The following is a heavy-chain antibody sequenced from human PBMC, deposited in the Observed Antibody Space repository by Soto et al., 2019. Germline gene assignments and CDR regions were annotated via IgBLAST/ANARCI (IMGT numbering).Heavy chain of an antibody. V-gene: IGHV3-23*01. CDR1: GFTFSRYA. D-gene: IGHD3-22*01. Sequence: EVLLLESGGGLVQPGGSLSLSCAASGFTFSRYAMSWVRQAPGKWLEGVSAISGSGGSTYYADSVKGRLTISRDNSKNKLHRQMTRLKAEDTAVEYYSKHSHSTMIVVVAYPPEYWGQGTLVTVSS. J-gene: IGHJ4*02. CDR3: SKHSHSTMIVVVAYPPEY. CDR2: ISGSGGST.